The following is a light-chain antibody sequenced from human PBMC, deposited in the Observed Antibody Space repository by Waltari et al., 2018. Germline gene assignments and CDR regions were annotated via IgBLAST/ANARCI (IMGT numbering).Light chain of an antibody. J-gene: IGLJ2*01. Sequence: QSVLTQPPSVSGTPGQRVTISCSGSRSILGKHNVHWYQQVPGTAPKLLIFSNNQRSSGVPDRFSGSKSGTSASLAISGLQSEDEADYFCAAWDDSLNGLFGGGTKLTVL. CDR3: AAWDDSLNGL. CDR2: SNN. CDR1: RSILGKHN. V-gene: IGLV1-44*01.